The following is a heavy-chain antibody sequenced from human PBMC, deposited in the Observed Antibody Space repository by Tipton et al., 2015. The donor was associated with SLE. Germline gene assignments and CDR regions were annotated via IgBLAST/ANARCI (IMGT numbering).Heavy chain of an antibody. CDR3: ARGGPYYHGSGSSPAEYFQY. CDR1: GGSISSSSYY. CDR2: TYYSGST. V-gene: IGHV4-39*07. Sequence: TLSLTCTVSGGSISSSSYYWGWIRQPPGKGLEWIGSTYYSGSTYYNPSLKSRVTISVDTSKNQFSLKLSSVTAADTAVYYCARGGPYYHGSGSSPAEYFQYWGQGTLVTVSS. J-gene: IGHJ1*01. D-gene: IGHD3-10*01.